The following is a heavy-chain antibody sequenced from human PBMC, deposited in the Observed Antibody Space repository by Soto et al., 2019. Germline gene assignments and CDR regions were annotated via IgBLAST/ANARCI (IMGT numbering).Heavy chain of an antibody. CDR1: GYTFTSYY. Sequence: ASVKVSCKASGYTFTSYYMHWVRQAPGQGLEWMGIINPSGGSTSYAQKFQGRVTMTRDTSTSTVYMELSSLRSEDTAVYYCARDGCSSTSCLSGGMDAWGQGTTVTVSS. D-gene: IGHD2-2*01. CDR2: INPSGGST. J-gene: IGHJ6*02. V-gene: IGHV1-46*01. CDR3: ARDGCSSTSCLSGGMDA.